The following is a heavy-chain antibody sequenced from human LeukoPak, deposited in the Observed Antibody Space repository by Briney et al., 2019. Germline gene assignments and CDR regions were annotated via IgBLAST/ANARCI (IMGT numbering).Heavy chain of an antibody. D-gene: IGHD4-23*01. V-gene: IGHV6-1*01. CDR2: TYFRSKWYN. CDR1: GYSVSSNNAP. Sequence: SQTLSLTCAISGYSVSSNNAPWNWIRQSPSRAFEWLGRTYFRSKWYNDYAASVKSRITVNPDTSKNHFSLQLSSVTPEDTAVYYCARTYGGNCDYWGQGTLVTVSS. J-gene: IGHJ4*02. CDR3: ARTYGGNCDY.